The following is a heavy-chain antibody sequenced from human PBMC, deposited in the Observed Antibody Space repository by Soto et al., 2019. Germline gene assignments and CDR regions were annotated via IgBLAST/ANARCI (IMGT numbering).Heavy chain of an antibody. J-gene: IGHJ6*02. D-gene: IGHD2-21*02. CDR3: IQSRCGGDCLQSYASYYYYGMDV. CDR2: IYWDDDK. Sequence: QITLKESGPTLVKPTQTLTLTCTFSAFSLSTGGVGVGWIRQPPGKALEWLALIYWDDDKRYSPSLRSRLTITKDTYKYQVVLTMTNMDPVDTATYYCIQSRCGGDCLQSYASYYYYGMDVWGQGTTVTVSS. CDR1: AFSLSTGGVG. V-gene: IGHV2-5*02.